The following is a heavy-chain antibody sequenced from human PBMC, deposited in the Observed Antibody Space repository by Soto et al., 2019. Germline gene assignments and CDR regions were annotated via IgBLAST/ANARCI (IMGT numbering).Heavy chain of an antibody. Sequence: GASVKVSCKASGYTFTSYGISWVRQAPGQGLEWMGWISAYSGNTNYAQKLQGRVTMTTDTSTSTAYMELRSLRSDDTAVYYCARGYCSGGSCYGYYYYMDVWGKGTTVTVSS. CDR1: GYTFTSYG. CDR2: ISAYSGNT. CDR3: ARGYCSGGSCYGYYYYMDV. V-gene: IGHV1-18*01. J-gene: IGHJ6*03. D-gene: IGHD2-15*01.